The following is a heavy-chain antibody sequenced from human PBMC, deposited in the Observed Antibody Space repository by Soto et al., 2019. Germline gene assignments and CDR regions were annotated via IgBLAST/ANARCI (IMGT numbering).Heavy chain of an antibody. V-gene: IGHV3-23*01. D-gene: IGHD4-4*01. CDR1: GFTFASYA. CDR2: ITTGGINT. J-gene: IGHJ4*02. CDR3: GKVIPDYSKAVGDD. Sequence: EAQLLESGGGLVQPGESLRLSCATSGFTFASYAMTWVRQAPGKGLEWVSSITTGGINTHYADFVRGRFTISRDNSKNTVYREMKTLSAEDAAVYYWGKVIPDYSKAVGDDWGQGTLVTVSS.